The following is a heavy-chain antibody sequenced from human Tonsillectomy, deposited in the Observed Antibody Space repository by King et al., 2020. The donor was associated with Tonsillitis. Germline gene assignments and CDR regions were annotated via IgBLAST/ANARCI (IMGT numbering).Heavy chain of an antibody. Sequence: VQLQESGPGLVKPSETLSLTCTVSGGSISSYYWSWIRQPPGKGLEWIGYIYYSGSTNYNPSLKSRVTISVDTSKNQFSLKLSSGTAADTAVYYCARLSLQSNRDAFDIWGQGTMVTVSS. CDR3: ARLSLQSNRDAFDI. CDR1: GGSISSYY. J-gene: IGHJ3*02. V-gene: IGHV4-59*08. CDR2: IYYSGST. D-gene: IGHD5-24*01.